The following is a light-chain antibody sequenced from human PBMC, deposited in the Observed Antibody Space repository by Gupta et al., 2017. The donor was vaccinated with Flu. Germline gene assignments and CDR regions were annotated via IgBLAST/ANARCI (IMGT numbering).Light chain of an antibody. CDR3: QHYNGFSGS. CDR2: RAS. V-gene: IGKV1-5*03. CDR1: QSVSSW. J-gene: IGKJ2*03. Sequence: DIQMTQSPSTLSAFVGDRVTITCRASQSVSSWLVWYQQKLGKAPKLLIYRASSVQSGVPSRFSGSGSGTEFTLTISSLQPDDFATYYCQHYNGFSGSFGQGTKLEIK.